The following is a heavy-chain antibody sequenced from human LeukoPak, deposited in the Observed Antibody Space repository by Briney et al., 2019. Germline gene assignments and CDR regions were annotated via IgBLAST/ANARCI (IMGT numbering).Heavy chain of an antibody. J-gene: IGHJ3*02. CDR1: GFTFSSYG. V-gene: IGHV3-33*01. CDR2: IWDDGSNK. CDR3: ARDANFGYDAFDI. D-gene: IGHD3-10*01. Sequence: GRSLRLSCAASGFTFSSYGMHWVRQAPGKGLEWVAVIWDDGSNKYYADSVGGRFTISRDNSKNTLYLQVNSLRVEDTAIYYWARDANFGYDAFDIWGQGTMVIVSS.